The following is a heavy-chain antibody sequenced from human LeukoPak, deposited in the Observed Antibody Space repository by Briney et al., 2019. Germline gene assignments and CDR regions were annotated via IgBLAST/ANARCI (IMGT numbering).Heavy chain of an antibody. CDR2: IIPTLGIA. CDR1: GGTFSSYA. D-gene: IGHD6-25*01. V-gene: IGHV1-69*04. J-gene: IGHJ4*02. Sequence: SVKVSCKASGGTFSSYAISWVRQAPGQGLEWMGRIIPTLGIANYAQKFQGRVTITADKSTSTAYMELSSLRSEDTAVYYCASSRITGYSSGPDYWGQGTLVTVSS. CDR3: ASSRITGYSSGPDY.